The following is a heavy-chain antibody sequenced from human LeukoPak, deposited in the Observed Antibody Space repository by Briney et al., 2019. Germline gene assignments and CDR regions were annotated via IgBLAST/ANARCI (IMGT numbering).Heavy chain of an antibody. CDR2: VYYSGST. J-gene: IGHJ6*02. CDR1: GASITSYY. Sequence: SETLSLTCSVSGASITSYYWRWIRQPPGKGLEWIGHVYYSGSTSYNPSLKSRVSMSLDTSKNQFSLRLNSVTAADTAVYYCARHGIAGATTYYYGMDVWGQGTTVTVSS. D-gene: IGHD1-26*01. V-gene: IGHV4-59*08. CDR3: ARHGIAGATTYYYGMDV.